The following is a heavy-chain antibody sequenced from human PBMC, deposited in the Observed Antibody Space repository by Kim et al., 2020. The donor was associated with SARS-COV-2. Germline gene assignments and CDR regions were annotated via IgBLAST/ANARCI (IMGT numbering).Heavy chain of an antibody. Sequence: GGSLRLSCAASGFTFDDYAMHWVRQAPGKGLEWVSGISWNSGSIGYADSVKGRFTISRDNAKNSLYLQMNSLRAEDTALYYCAKDIGVVTAPAWGAFDIWGQGTMVTVSS. J-gene: IGHJ3*02. CDR1: GFTFDDYA. D-gene: IGHD2-21*02. CDR2: ISWNSGSI. V-gene: IGHV3-9*01. CDR3: AKDIGVVTAPAWGAFDI.